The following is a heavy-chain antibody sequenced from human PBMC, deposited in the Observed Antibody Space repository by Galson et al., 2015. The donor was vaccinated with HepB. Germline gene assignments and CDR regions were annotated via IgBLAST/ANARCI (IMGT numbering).Heavy chain of an antibody. CDR1: GFTVINTY. V-gene: IGHV3-53*01. J-gene: IGHJ5*02. CDR2: VFTAGQT. D-gene: IGHD3-10*01. CDR3: ARAIYYGQGGFDP. Sequence: SLRFSCAVSGFTVINTYMMWVRQAPGKGLEFVPVVFTAGQTYHADSVKGRFTVSRDNSKNTLYLQMDSLRAEDTAVYYCARAIYYGQGGFDPWGQGTLVTVSS.